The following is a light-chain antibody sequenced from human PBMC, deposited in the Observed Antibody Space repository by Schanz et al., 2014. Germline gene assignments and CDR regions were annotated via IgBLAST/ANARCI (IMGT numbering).Light chain of an antibody. V-gene: IGLV1-40*01. J-gene: IGLJ3*02. CDR1: SSNIGAGYD. CDR3: CSYAGSSWV. Sequence: QSVLTQPPSVSGAPGQRVTISCTGSSSNIGAGYDVHWYQQLPGTAPKLLIYGNSNRPSGVPDRFSGSKSGTSASLAITGLQAEDEADYYCCSYAGSSWVFGGGTKLTVL. CDR2: GNS.